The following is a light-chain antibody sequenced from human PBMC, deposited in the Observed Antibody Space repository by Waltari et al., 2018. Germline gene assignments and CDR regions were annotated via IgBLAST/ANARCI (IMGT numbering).Light chain of an antibody. CDR2: KVS. J-gene: IGKJ1*01. CDR1: QSLVSRDGNTY. V-gene: IGKV2-30*01. CDR3: MQGTHWPWT. Sequence: DVVMTQSPLSLPVTLGQPASISCRSSQSLVSRDGNTYFNWFHQRPGQSPRRLLYKVSNRDSGVPDRFSGSGSGTDFTLRISRVEAEDAGDYYCMQGTHWPWTFGPGTKVEI.